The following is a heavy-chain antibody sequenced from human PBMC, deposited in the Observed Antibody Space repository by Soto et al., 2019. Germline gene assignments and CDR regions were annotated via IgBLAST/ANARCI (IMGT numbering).Heavy chain of an antibody. CDR3: HGYGY. V-gene: IGHV3-53*01. J-gene: IGHJ4*02. Sequence: EVQLVESGGGLIQPGGSLRLSCAVSGFNVRANYMSWVRQAPGKGLEWVSVIYSGGTTYYADSVKGRFIISGDISKNTLYLQMNILRAEETVVYYCHGYGYWGQGTLVTVSS. D-gene: IGHD5-18*01. CDR2: IYSGGTT. CDR1: GFNVRANY.